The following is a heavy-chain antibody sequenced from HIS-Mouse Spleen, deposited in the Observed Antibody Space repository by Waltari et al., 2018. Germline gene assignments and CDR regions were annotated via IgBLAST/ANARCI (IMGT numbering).Heavy chain of an antibody. CDR2: IDWDDDK. D-gene: IGHD6-13*01. CDR3: ARIRSPSGIATD. V-gene: IGHV2-70*15. Sequence: QVTLRESGPALVKPTQTLTLTCTFSGFSLSTSGMCVSWIRQPPGKALEWLARIDWDDDKYYSTSLKTRLTSSKDTSKNQVVLTMTNMDPVDTATYYCARIRSPSGIATDWGQGTLVTVSS. CDR1: GFSLSTSGMC. J-gene: IGHJ4*02.